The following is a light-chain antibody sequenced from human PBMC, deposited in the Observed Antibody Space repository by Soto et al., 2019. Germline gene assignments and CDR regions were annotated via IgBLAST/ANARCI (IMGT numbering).Light chain of an antibody. J-gene: IGKJ4*01. CDR3: QQYNSHDDIA. V-gene: IGKV1-39*01. Sequence: DIQMTQSPSSLSASLGDIVTITFRASQSISNYLNWYQQKPGKAPKLLIYAASSLQSGVPSRFSGSGSGTDFTLTISSLQPDDSATYYCQQYNSHDDIAFGRGTKVDIK. CDR1: QSISNY. CDR2: AAS.